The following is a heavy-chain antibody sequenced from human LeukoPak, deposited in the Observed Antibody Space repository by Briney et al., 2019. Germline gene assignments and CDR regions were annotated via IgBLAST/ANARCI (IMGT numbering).Heavy chain of an antibody. CDR2: INHSGST. Sequence: NPSETLSPTCTVSGGSISSGDYYWTWIRQPPGKGLEWIGEINHSGSTNYNPSLKSRVTISVDTSKKQFFLRLSSVTAADTAVYYCAKGHRYSSGWYWSHWFDPWGQGTLVTVSS. CDR3: AKGHRYSSGWYWSHWFDP. V-gene: IGHV4-39*07. J-gene: IGHJ5*02. D-gene: IGHD6-19*01. CDR1: GGSISSGDYY.